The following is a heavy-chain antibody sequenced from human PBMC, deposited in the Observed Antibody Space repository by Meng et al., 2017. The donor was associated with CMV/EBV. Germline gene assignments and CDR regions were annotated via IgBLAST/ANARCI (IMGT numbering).Heavy chain of an antibody. D-gene: IGHD1-1*01. V-gene: IGHV3-30-3*01. Sequence: GGSLRLSCAASGFTFSSYAMHWVRQAPGKGLEWVAVISYDGSNKYYADSVKGRFTISRDNSKNTLYLQMNSLRAEDTAVYYCARTGTTGTSFDWFDPWGQGTLVTVSS. CDR3: ARTGTTGTSFDWFDP. J-gene: IGHJ5*02. CDR1: GFTFSSYA. CDR2: ISYDGSNK.